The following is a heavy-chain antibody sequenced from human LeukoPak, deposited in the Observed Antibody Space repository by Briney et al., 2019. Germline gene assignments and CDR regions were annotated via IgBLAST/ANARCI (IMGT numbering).Heavy chain of an antibody. CDR1: GDSISSGGYY. CDR2: IYYNGNT. D-gene: IGHD3-22*01. V-gene: IGHV4-31*03. CDR3: VRNFDSYNAFDI. Sequence: RASETLSLTCTVSGDSISSGGYYWSWIRQHPGKGLEWIGYIYYNGNTYYNPSLKSRLTISGDTSKNQFSLKLSSVTAADTAAYYCVRNFDSYNAFDIWGQGTMVTVSS. J-gene: IGHJ3*02.